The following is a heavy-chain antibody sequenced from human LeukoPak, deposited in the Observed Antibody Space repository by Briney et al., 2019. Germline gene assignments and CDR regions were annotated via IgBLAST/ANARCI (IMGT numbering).Heavy chain of an antibody. J-gene: IGHJ4*02. Sequence: SETLSLTCSVSGGSISSYYWSWIRQSPGKGLEWIGSIYYSGSTYYNPSLKSRVTISVDTSKNQFSLKLSSVTAADTAVYYCARVCGGDCQEDYWGQGTLVTVSS. CDR1: GGSISSYY. V-gene: IGHV4-59*12. CDR2: IYYSGST. CDR3: ARVCGGDCQEDY. D-gene: IGHD2-21*02.